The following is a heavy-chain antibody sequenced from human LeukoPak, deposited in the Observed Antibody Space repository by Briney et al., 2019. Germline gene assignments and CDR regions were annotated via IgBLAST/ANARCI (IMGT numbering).Heavy chain of an antibody. J-gene: IGHJ1*01. CDR1: GYXFTXYY. CDR3: AVTSGWRRYFHH. D-gene: IGHD6-19*01. CDR2: INPDSGGT. V-gene: IGHV1-2*02. Sequence: ASVKVSCKASGYXFTXYYXXWVXXXPXQXXEXMGWINPDSGGTNYPQKFLGRVTMTRDTSINTAYMELSRLRSDDTALYYCAVTSGWRRYFHHWGQGTLVTVSS.